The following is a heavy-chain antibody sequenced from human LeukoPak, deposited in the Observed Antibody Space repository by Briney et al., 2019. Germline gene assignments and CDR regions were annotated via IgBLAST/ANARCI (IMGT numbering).Heavy chain of an antibody. V-gene: IGHV4-39*01. D-gene: IGHD4-23*01. Sequence: KASETLSLTCTVSGGSISSVSYYWGWIRQPPGKGLEWIGSISYSGNIYYTPSLKSRVTISVDTSKNQFSLKLSSVTAADTAVYYCARVPTTTVVTPRFDYWGQGTLVTVSS. CDR2: ISYSGNI. CDR1: GGSISSVSYY. J-gene: IGHJ4*02. CDR3: ARVPTTTVVTPRFDY.